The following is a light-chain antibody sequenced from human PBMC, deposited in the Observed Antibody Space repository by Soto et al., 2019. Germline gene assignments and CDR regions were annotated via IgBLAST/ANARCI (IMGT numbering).Light chain of an antibody. V-gene: IGKV1-5*01. Sequence: DIQMTQSPSTLSASVGDRVTITCRASQSISSWLAWYQQKPGKAPKLLIYDASSLESGVPSRFSGSGSGTEFTLTISSLQSEDFATYYCQQYSTYPWTFGQGTKVDIK. CDR2: DAS. J-gene: IGKJ1*01. CDR3: QQYSTYPWT. CDR1: QSISSW.